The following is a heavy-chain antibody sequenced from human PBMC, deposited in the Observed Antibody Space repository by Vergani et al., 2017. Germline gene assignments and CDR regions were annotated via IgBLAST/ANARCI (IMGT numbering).Heavy chain of an antibody. CDR3: AKRPSYYYGMDV. V-gene: IGHV3-23*01. CDR2: ISGSGGST. CDR1: GFTFSSYA. Sequence: EVQLLESGGGLVQPGGSLRLSCAASGFTFSSYAMSWVRQAPGKGREWVSAISGSGGSTYYADSVKGRFTISRDNSKNTLYLQMNSLRAEDTAVYYCAKRPSYYYGMDVWGQGTTVTVSS. J-gene: IGHJ6*02.